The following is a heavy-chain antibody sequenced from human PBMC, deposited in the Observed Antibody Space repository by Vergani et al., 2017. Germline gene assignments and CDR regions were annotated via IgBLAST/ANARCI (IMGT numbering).Heavy chain of an antibody. J-gene: IGHJ5*02. CDR1: GFTFNQYG. D-gene: IGHD1-14*01. CDR2: TWYDGNNK. V-gene: IGHV3-33*01. Sequence: QVQLVESGGGVVQPGRSLRLSCAASGFTFNQYGMHWVRQAPGKGLEWVAVTWYDGNNKQYADSVKGRFTISRDNSKSTMYLQMNSLRDEDTGVYYCARCLRLLYNRFDPWGQGTLVTVSS. CDR3: ARCLRLLYNRFDP.